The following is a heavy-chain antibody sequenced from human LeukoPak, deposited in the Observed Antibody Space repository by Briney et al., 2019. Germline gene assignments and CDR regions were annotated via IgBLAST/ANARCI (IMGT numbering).Heavy chain of an antibody. CDR2: ISGSGGST. D-gene: IGHD3-22*01. J-gene: IGHJ4*02. Sequence: PGGSLRLSCAASGFTFSSYAMSWVRQAPGKGLEWVSAISGSGGSTYYADSVKGRITISRDNSKNTLYLQMNSLSAEDTAVYYCAKRTATYYYDSSGSPLGYWGQGTLVTVSS. V-gene: IGHV3-23*01. CDR1: GFTFSSYA. CDR3: AKRTATYYYDSSGSPLGY.